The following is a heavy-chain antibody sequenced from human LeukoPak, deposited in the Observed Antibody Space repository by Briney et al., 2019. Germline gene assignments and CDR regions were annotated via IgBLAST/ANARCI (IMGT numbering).Heavy chain of an antibody. Sequence: SETLSLTCTVSGGSISSYYWSWIRQPAGKGLEWIGRIYTSGSTNYNPSLKSRVTISVDTSKNQFSLKLSSVTAADTAVYYCARVDSSSRYWYFDLWGRGTLVTVSS. CDR3: ARVDSSSRYWYFDL. CDR2: IYTSGST. V-gene: IGHV4-4*07. CDR1: GGSISSYY. D-gene: IGHD6-6*01. J-gene: IGHJ2*01.